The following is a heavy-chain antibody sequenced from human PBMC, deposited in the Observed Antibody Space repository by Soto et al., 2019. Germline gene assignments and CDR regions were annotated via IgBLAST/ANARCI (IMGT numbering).Heavy chain of an antibody. CDR3: ARVNGGNSGANDY. J-gene: IGHJ4*01. V-gene: IGHV3-30-3*01. D-gene: IGHD2-21*02. CDR1: GFTFSSYA. Sequence: VQLVESGGGLVKPGGSLRLSCAASGFTFSSYAMHWVRQAPGKGLEWVAVLGFDGAFENYADSVKGRFTISRDTSKSTLYLQMNSLRTENTAVYYCARVNGGNSGANDYWGQGTLFTVSS. CDR2: LGFDGAFE.